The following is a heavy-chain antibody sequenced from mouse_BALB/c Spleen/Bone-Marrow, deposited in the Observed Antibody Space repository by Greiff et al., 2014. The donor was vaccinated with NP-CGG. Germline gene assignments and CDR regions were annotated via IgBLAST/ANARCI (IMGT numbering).Heavy chain of an antibody. V-gene: IGHV1-54*01. Sequence: VMLVESGAELVRPGTSVKVSCKASGYAFTNYLIEWVKQRPGQGLEWIGMINPGSGGTNYNEKFKGEATLTADKSSSTAYMQLSSLTSDDSAVYFCARRDGSYFDYWGQGTTLTVSS. CDR3: ARRDGSYFDY. J-gene: IGHJ2*01. CDR2: INPGSGGT. D-gene: IGHD3-3*01. CDR1: GYAFTNYL.